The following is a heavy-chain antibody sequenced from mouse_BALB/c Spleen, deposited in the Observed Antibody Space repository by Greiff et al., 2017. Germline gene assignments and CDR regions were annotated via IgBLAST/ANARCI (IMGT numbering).Heavy chain of an antibody. CDR1: GYAFSSYW. J-gene: IGHJ4*01. CDR2: IYPGDGDT. V-gene: IGHV1-80*01. D-gene: IGHD2-2*01. CDR3: ARADGYDDYAMDY. Sequence: QVQLQQSGAELVRPGSSVKISCKASGYAFSSYWMNWVKQRPGQGLEWIGQIYPGDGDTNYNGKFKGKATLTADKSSSTAYMQLSSLTSEDSAVYFCARADGYDDYAMDYWGQGTSVTVSS.